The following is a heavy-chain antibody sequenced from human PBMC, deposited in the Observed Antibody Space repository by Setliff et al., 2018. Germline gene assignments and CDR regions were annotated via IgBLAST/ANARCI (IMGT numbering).Heavy chain of an antibody. D-gene: IGHD3-16*02. CDR1: GFTLSDYW. J-gene: IGHJ4*02. CDR3: ARRNYRTALDY. V-gene: IGHV3-7*03. Sequence: PGGSLRLSCAASGFTLSDYWMAWVRQAPGKGLEWVANIXXXXXXXXXXXXMKGRFTISRDNAKNSLYLQMNSLSAEDTAVYFCARRNYRTALDYWGQGTLVTAPQ. CDR2: IXXXXXXX.